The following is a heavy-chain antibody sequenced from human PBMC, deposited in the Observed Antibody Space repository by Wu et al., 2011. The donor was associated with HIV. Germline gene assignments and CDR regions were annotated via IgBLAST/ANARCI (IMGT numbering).Heavy chain of an antibody. D-gene: IGHD4-11*01. J-gene: IGHJ6*03. Sequence: QVQLVQSGAEVKKPGSSVKVSCKASGGTFNSYVISWVRQAPGQGLEWMGGLIPIFTTVNYAQKFQGRVTITTDESTSTAYMELSSLRSEDTAVYYCARGSTSRTYGTTPDYYYYYMDVWGKGTTVTVSS. CDR3: ARGSTSRTYGTTPDYYYYYMDV. CDR1: GGTFNSYV. V-gene: IGHV1-69*05. CDR2: LIPIFTTV.